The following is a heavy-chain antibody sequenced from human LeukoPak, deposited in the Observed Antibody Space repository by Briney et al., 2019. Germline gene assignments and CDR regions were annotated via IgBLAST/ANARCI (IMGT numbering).Heavy chain of an antibody. CDR2: INGDGRNI. CDR3: ARDDMAQKDAFDI. Sequence: GGSLRLSCVASGFTFSSYWMHWVRQDPRKGLVWVSRINGDGRNINYADSVRGRFTISRDNAKNTLYLQMNSLRGEDTAVYYCARDDMAQKDAFDIWGQGTMVTVSS. V-gene: IGHV3-74*01. D-gene: IGHD2-15*01. CDR1: GFTFSSYW. J-gene: IGHJ3*02.